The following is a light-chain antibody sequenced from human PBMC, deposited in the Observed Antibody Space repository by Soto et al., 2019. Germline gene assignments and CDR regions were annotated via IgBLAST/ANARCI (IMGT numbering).Light chain of an antibody. J-gene: IGKJ1*01. V-gene: IGKV1-5*03. CDR2: KAS. Sequence: DIQMTQSPSTLSASGGDRVTITCRASQSINIWLAWYQQKPGKAPKLLIYKASNLESGVPSRFSGSGSGTEFTLTISSLQPDDFAAYYCHQYNSPPWTFGQGTKVEIK. CDR1: QSINIW. CDR3: HQYNSPPWT.